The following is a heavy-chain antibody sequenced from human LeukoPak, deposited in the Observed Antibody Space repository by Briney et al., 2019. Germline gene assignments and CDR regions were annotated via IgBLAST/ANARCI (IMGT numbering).Heavy chain of an antibody. CDR3: ARGGLRSGSYYPKRANWFDP. V-gene: IGHV4-59*12. D-gene: IGHD1-26*01. CDR2: IYYSGST. J-gene: IGHJ5*02. CDR1: GGSISSYY. Sequence: SETLSLTCTVSGGSISSYYWSWIRQPPGKGLEWIGYIYYSGSTNYNPSLKSRVTISVDTSKNQFSLKLSSVTAADTAVYYCARGGLRSGSYYPKRANWFDPWGQGTLVTVSS.